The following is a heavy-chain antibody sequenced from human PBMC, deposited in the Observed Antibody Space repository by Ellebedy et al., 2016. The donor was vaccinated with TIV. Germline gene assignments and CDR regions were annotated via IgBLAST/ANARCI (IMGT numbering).Heavy chain of an antibody. CDR1: GGTFSSYA. CDR2: IIPILGIA. V-gene: IGHV1-69*04. Sequence: AASVKVSCKASGGTFSSYAISWARQAPGQGLEWMGRIIPILGIANYAQKFQGRVTITADKSTSTAYMELSSLRSEDTAVYYCARDIGYCTNGVCYDDWFDPWGQGTLVTVSS. D-gene: IGHD2-8*01. CDR3: ARDIGYCTNGVCYDDWFDP. J-gene: IGHJ5*02.